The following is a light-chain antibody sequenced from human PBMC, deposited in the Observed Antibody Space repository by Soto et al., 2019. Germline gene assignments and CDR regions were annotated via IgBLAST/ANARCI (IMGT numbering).Light chain of an antibody. CDR3: MQTLESRT. CDR2: LGY. V-gene: IGKV2-28*01. CDR1: RNLLKANGYTY. Sequence: VVVTQSPLSLTVTPGEPASISCRSSRNLLKANGYTYFHWFLQKPGQSPQLLIYLGYNRAPGVPDRFSGTGSGTDFTLKISRVEAEDVGVYYCMQTLESRTFGQGTKVDIK. J-gene: IGKJ1*01.